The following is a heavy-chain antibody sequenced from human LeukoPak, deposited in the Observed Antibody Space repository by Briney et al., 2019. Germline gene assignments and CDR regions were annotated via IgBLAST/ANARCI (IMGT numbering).Heavy chain of an antibody. D-gene: IGHD6-13*01. Sequence: LAGGSLRLSCAASGFTFDDYTMHWVRQTPGKGLEWVSLISWDGSSTFYADSVKGRFTISRDNSKNSLFLQMNTLRTEDTALYYCAKAEQQLSYTYDAFDIWGQGTMVTVSS. CDR3: AKAEQQLSYTYDAFDI. J-gene: IGHJ3*02. CDR2: ISWDGSST. CDR1: GFTFDDYT. V-gene: IGHV3-43*01.